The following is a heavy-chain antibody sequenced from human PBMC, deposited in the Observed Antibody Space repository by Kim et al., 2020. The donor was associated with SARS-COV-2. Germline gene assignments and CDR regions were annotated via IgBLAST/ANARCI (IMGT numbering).Heavy chain of an antibody. V-gene: IGHV4-31*03. Sequence: SETLSLTCTVSGGSISSGDYYWSWIRQHPGKGLEWIGNINYSGRTNYNPSLKSRVTISVDTSKNQFSLKLSSVTAADTAVYYCARDRTPLNFYGSGGGRITPSNWFDPWGQGTLVTVSS. D-gene: IGHD3-10*01. CDR2: INYSGRT. CDR1: GGSISSGDYY. J-gene: IGHJ5*02. CDR3: ARDRTPLNFYGSGGGRITPSNWFDP.